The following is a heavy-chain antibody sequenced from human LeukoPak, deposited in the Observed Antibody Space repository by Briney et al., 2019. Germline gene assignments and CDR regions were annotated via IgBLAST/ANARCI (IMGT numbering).Heavy chain of an antibody. V-gene: IGHV4-4*07. CDR1: GGSISSYY. CDR2: IYTSGST. Sequence: SETLSLTCTVSGGSISSYYWSWIRQPAGKGLEWIGRIYTSGSTNYNPSLKSRVTMSVDTSKNQFSLKLSSVTAADTAVYYCAIWIEDYYGSGSYYLRDYWGQGTLVTVSS. D-gene: IGHD3-10*01. J-gene: IGHJ4*02. CDR3: AIWIEDYYGSGSYYLRDY.